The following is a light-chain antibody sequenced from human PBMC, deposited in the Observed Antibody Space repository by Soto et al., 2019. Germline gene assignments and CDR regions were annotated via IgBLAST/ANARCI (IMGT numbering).Light chain of an antibody. CDR3: LQFYNFSWT. V-gene: IGKV1-5*03. Sequence: DIQMTQSPFTLAASLGDRVTITCRASQSISTWLAWYQQKPGKAPKLLIYKASSLDSGVPSRFSGSGSGTEFTLTISSLQPDDFETYYCLQFYNFSWTFGQGTKVDIK. CDR1: QSISTW. CDR2: KAS. J-gene: IGKJ1*01.